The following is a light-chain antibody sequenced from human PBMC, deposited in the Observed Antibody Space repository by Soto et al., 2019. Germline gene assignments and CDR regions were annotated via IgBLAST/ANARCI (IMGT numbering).Light chain of an antibody. Sequence: QSVLTQPASVSGSPGQSITISCTGTSSVVGGYNAVSWYQQHPGKAPKLMIYDVSNRPSGASDRFSGSKSGNTASLTISGLQAEYDADYYCGSYESGGAYVFGTGNNVTVL. CDR1: SSVVGGYNA. CDR2: DVS. V-gene: IGLV2-14*01. CDR3: GSYESGGAYV. J-gene: IGLJ1*01.